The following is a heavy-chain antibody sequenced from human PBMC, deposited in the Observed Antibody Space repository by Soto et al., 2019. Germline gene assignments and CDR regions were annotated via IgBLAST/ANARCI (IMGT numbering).Heavy chain of an antibody. CDR2: IYPGGSDT. J-gene: IGHJ4*02. CDR1: GYSFTSYW. Sequence: GESLKISCKGSGYSFTSYWIGWVRQMPGKGLEWMGIIYPGGSDTRYSPSFQGQVTMSADKSISAAYLQRSSLRASDTAMYYCARLMAGYSYGLDYWGQGTLVTVSS. D-gene: IGHD5-18*01. V-gene: IGHV5-51*01. CDR3: ARLMAGYSYGLDY.